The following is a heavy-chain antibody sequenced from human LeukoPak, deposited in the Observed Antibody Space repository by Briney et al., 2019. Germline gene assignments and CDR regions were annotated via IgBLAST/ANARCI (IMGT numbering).Heavy chain of an antibody. CDR2: IYYSGST. D-gene: IGHD3-22*01. CDR3: ARWPLSYDSSGLDAFDT. CDR1: GGSISSGGYY. V-gene: IGHV4-31*03. Sequence: SETLSLTCTVSGGSISSGGYYWRWIRQHPGKGLEWIGYIYYSGSTYYNPSLKSRVTISVDTSKNQFSLKLSSVTAADTAVYYCARWPLSYDSSGLDAFDTWGQGTMVTVSS. J-gene: IGHJ3*02.